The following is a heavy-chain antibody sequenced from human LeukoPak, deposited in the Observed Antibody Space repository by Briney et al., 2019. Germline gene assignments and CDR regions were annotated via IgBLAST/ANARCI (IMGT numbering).Heavy chain of an antibody. Sequence: GGSLRLSCAASGFTSSSYGMHWVRQAPGKGLEWVAFIRYDGSNKYYADSVKGRFTISRDNSKNTLYLQMNSLRAEDTAVYYCAKDNRYGDYFDYWGQGTLVTVSS. CDR1: GFTSSSYG. CDR3: AKDNRYGDYFDY. D-gene: IGHD4-17*01. J-gene: IGHJ4*02. CDR2: IRYDGSNK. V-gene: IGHV3-30*02.